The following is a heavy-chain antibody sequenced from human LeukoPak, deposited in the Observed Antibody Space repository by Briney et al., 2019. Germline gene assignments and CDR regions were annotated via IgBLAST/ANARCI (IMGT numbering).Heavy chain of an antibody. CDR2: ISGSGGST. V-gene: IGHV3-23*01. CDR1: GFTFSSYA. J-gene: IGHJ4*02. D-gene: IGHD3-22*01. Sequence: GGSLRLPCAASGFTFSSYAMSRVRQAPGKGLEWVSAISGSGGSTYYADSVKGRFTISRDNSKNTLYLQMNGLRAEDTAVYYCAKDRWAYYDSSGYYYVYWGQGTLVTVSS. CDR3: AKDRWAYYDSSGYYYVY.